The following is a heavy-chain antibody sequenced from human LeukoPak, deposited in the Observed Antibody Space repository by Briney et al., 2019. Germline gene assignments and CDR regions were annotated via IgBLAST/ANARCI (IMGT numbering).Heavy chain of an antibody. CDR2: IYYNGST. D-gene: IGHD1-26*01. CDR3: ARMGVGASTIYYYGMDV. Sequence: SETLSLTCTVSGGPVSSYGYYWSWIRQPPGKGLEWIAYIYYNGSTKYNPSLKSRVTISVDTSKNQFSLNLNSVTAADTAVYYCARMGVGASTIYYYGMDVWGQGTTVTVSS. J-gene: IGHJ6*02. CDR1: GGPVSSYGYY. V-gene: IGHV4-61*08.